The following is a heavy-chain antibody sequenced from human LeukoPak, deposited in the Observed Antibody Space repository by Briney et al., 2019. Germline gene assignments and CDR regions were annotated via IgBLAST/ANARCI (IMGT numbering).Heavy chain of an antibody. V-gene: IGHV3-21*01. D-gene: IGHD4-17*01. CDR3: ARGLYATVTSDY. J-gene: IGHJ4*02. Sequence: PGGSLRLSCATSGFTLSSYSMNWVRQAPGKGLEWVSSISSSSSYIYYADSVKGRFTISRDNAKNSLYLQMNSLRAEDTAVYYCARGLYATVTSDYWGQGTLVTVSS. CDR2: ISSSSSYI. CDR1: GFTLSSYS.